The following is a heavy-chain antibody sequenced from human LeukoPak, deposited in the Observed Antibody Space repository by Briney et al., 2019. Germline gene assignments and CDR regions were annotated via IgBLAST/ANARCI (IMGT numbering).Heavy chain of an antibody. CDR2: IYSRGNT. D-gene: IGHD2-2*01. Sequence: PSDTLSLTCTVSGASISSSSSYWGWIRQPPGKGLEWLGNIYSRGNTYYKPSLRSRVTISIDTSKNQFSLKLSSVTAADTAVYYCARDVAVVVPAAMLYYYYMDVWGKGTTVTISS. CDR3: ARDVAVVVPAAMLYYYYMDV. V-gene: IGHV4-39*07. CDR1: GASISSSSSY. J-gene: IGHJ6*03.